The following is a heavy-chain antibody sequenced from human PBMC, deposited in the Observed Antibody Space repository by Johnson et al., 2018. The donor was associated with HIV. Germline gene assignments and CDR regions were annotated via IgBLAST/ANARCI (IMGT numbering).Heavy chain of an antibody. CDR1: GFTSSSYA. D-gene: IGHD2-15*01. Sequence: QVLLVESGGGVVQPGGSLRLSCAASGFTSSSYAMHWVRQAPGKGLEWVALISYDGSNKYYADSVKGRFTISRDNSKNTLYLQMNSLRAEDTAVYYCARVARHDGWWFDAFDIWGQGTMVTVSS. CDR2: ISYDGSNK. J-gene: IGHJ3*02. V-gene: IGHV3-30*04. CDR3: ARVARHDGWWFDAFDI.